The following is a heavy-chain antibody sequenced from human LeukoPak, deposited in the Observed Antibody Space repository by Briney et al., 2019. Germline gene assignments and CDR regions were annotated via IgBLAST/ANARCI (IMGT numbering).Heavy chain of an antibody. CDR3: ARLGCSSASCYPGN. V-gene: IGHV4-34*01. CDR2: INHSGST. CDR1: GGSFSGYY. Sequence: SETLSLTCAVYGGSFSGYYWSWIRQPPGKGLEWIGEINHSGSTNYNPSLKSRITISVDTSKNQFSLKLNSVTAADTAVYYCARLGCSSASCYPGNWGQGTLVTVSS. D-gene: IGHD2-2*01. J-gene: IGHJ4*02.